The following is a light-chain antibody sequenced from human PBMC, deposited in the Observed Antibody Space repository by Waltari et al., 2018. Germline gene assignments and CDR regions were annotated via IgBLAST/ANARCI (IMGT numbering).Light chain of an antibody. CDR3: QHYGISPGL. J-gene: IGKJ2*01. V-gene: IGKV3-20*01. Sequence: EIVLTQFPGTLSLSPGERANLYCRASQSVRSSDLASYQQNPGQAPRRLTYGTSSRATGIPDRFRGIGSATDFTLTINRLEPEDFAVYFCQHYGISPGLFGQGTKLAI. CDR1: QSVRSSD. CDR2: GTS.